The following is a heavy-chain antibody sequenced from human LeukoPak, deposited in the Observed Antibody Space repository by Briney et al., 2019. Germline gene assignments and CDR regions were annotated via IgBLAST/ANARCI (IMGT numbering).Heavy chain of an antibody. CDR2: ISHDGSNI. Sequence: GSLRLSCAASGFTFSSYGMHWVRQAPGKGLEWVAVISHDGSNIYYGDSVKGRFSISRDNSENTLYLQMNSLRVEDTAVYYCAKDPYRVVVATGNYLDPWGQGTLVTVSS. CDR1: GFTFSSYG. D-gene: IGHD2-15*01. J-gene: IGHJ5*02. CDR3: AKDPYRVVVATGNYLDP. V-gene: IGHV3-30*18.